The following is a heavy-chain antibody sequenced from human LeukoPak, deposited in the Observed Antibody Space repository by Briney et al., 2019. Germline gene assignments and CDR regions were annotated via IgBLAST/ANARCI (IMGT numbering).Heavy chain of an antibody. CDR2: IHTNTGNP. CDR3: ARKNSFDAFDI. V-gene: IGHV7-4-1*02. CDR1: GYTFSHYA. D-gene: IGHD2/OR15-2a*01. J-gene: IGHJ3*02. Sequence: ASVKVSCKASGYTFSHYAMNWVRQVPGQGLEWMGWIHTNTGNPTYAQGFTGRFVFSLDTSVSTTYLQISDIEAEDNAVYYCARKNSFDAFDIWGQGTMVTVSS.